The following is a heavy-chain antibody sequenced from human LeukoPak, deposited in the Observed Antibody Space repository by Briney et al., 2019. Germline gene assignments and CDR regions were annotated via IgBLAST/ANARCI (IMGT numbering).Heavy chain of an antibody. CDR1: GFTFSSYA. V-gene: IGHV3-23*01. D-gene: IGHD6-19*01. J-gene: IGHJ3*02. CDR2: ISGSGGST. CDR3: ATHSSGWYGDALDI. Sequence: GGSLRLSCAASGFTFSSYAMSWVRQAPGKGLEWVSAISGSGGSTYYADSVKGRFTVSRDSSKNTLYLQMNSLRAEDTAVHYCATHSSGWYGDALDIWGQGTMVTVSS.